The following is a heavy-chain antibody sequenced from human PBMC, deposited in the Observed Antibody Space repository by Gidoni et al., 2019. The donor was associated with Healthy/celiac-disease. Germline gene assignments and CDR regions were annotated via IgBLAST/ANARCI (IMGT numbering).Heavy chain of an antibody. Sequence: SCAASGFTFSSYAMSWVRQAPGKGLEWVSAISGSGGSTYYADSVKGRFTISRDNSKNTLYLQMNSLRAEDTAVYYCAKESLPYDSSGYYQFDYWGQGTLVTVSS. CDR1: GFTFSSYA. CDR2: ISGSGGST. D-gene: IGHD3-22*01. CDR3: AKESLPYDSSGYYQFDY. J-gene: IGHJ4*02. V-gene: IGHV3-23*01.